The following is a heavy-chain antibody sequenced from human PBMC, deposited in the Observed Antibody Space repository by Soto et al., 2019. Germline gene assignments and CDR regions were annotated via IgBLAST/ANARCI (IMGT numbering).Heavy chain of an antibody. Sequence: EVQLLESGGGLVQPGGSLRLSCAASGFTFSSYAMSWVRQAPWKGLEWVSVISGSGDSTYYADSVKGRFTISRDNSKNTLYLQMNSLRAEDTAVYYCARRRSGSYYDYWGQGTLVTVSS. J-gene: IGHJ4*02. CDR2: ISGSGDST. D-gene: IGHD1-26*01. V-gene: IGHV3-23*01. CDR1: GFTFSSYA. CDR3: ARRRSGSYYDY.